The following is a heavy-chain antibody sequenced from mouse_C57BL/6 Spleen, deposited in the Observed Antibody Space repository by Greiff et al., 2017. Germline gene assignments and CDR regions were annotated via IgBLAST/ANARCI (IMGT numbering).Heavy chain of an antibody. CDR3: ARSPNYVYWYFDV. CDR1: GYAFSSYW. CDR2: IYPGAGDT. J-gene: IGHJ1*03. Sequence: QVQLKQSGAELVKPGASVKISCKASGYAFSSYWMNWVKQRPGKGLEWIGQIYPGAGDTKYNVKFKGKATLTADKSSSTAYMQLNSLTSDDSSVYFCARSPNYVYWYFDVWDTGTTVTVSS. V-gene: IGHV1-80*01. D-gene: IGHD2-1*01.